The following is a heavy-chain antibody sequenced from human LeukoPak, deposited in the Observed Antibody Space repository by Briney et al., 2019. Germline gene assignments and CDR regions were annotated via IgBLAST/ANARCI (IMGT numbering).Heavy chain of an antibody. CDR3: ARDQWLLWFGELNGNFDY. V-gene: IGHV1-18*01. J-gene: IGHJ4*02. CDR1: GYTFTSYG. CDR2: ISAYNGNT. Sequence: ASVKVSCKASGYTFTSYGISWVRQDPGQGLEWMGWISAYNGNTNYAQKLQGRVTMTTDTSTSTAYMELRSLRSDDTAVYYCARDQWLLWFGELNGNFDYWGQGTLVTVSS. D-gene: IGHD3-10*01.